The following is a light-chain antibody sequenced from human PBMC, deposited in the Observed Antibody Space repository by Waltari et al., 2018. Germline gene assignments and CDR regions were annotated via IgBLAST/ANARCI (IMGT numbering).Light chain of an antibody. CDR2: MND. V-gene: IGLV1-47*01. CDR1: SAQHGTNY. Sequence: QSVLTQPPSASGTPGQTVTIPCSGTSAQHGTNYVYWYQQLPGTAPKLLIYMNDQRPSGVPDRFSGSRSGTSASLAISRLRSEDQANYYCAGWDDSLNGHIVFGGGTKLTVL. CDR3: AGWDDSLNGHIV. J-gene: IGLJ2*01.